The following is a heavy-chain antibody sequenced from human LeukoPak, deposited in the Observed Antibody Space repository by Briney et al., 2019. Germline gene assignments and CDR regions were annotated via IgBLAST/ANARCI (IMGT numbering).Heavy chain of an antibody. CDR3: ATKNEYSNYEYFQH. CDR2: IYYSGST. CDR1: GGSISSYY. V-gene: IGHV4-59*01. Sequence: PSETLSLTCTVSGGSISSYYWSWIRQPPGKGLEWIGYIYYSGSTNYNPSLKSRVTISVDTSKNQFSLKLSSVTAADTAVYYCATKNEYSNYEYFQHWGQGTLVTVSS. J-gene: IGHJ1*01. D-gene: IGHD4-11*01.